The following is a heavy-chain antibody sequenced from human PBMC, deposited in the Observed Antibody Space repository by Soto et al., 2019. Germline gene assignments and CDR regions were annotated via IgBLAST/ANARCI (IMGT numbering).Heavy chain of an antibody. J-gene: IGHJ4*02. D-gene: IGHD2-15*01. CDR2: IIPILGIA. Sequence: QVQLVQSGAEVKKPGSSVKVSCKASGGTFSSYTISWVRQAPGQGLEWMGRIIPILGIANYAQKFQGRVTSTADNATSTASMGLSSLRSADTAVYYCARDSGECRGGSCQTEGPIDYWGQGTLVTVSS. CDR3: ARDSGECRGGSCQTEGPIDY. V-gene: IGHV1-69*08. CDR1: GGTFSSYT.